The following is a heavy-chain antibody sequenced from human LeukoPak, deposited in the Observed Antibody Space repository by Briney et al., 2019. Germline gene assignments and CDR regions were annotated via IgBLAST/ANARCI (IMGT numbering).Heavy chain of an antibody. D-gene: IGHD6-6*01. J-gene: IGHJ4*02. CDR3: ARHRAYSSSSPFDY. V-gene: IGHV4-59*08. CDR2: IYYTGST. Sequence: SETLSLTCSVSGGSISSLYWSWIRQPPGKGLEWIGYIYYTGSTNYNPSLESRVTMFVDMSKNQFSLRLSSVTAADTAVYYCARHRAYSSSSPFDYWGQGTLVTVSS. CDR1: GGSISSLY.